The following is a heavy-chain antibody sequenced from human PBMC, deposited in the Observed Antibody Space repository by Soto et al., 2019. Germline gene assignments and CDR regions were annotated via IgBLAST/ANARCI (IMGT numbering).Heavy chain of an antibody. CDR1: GFTFSNYW. J-gene: IGHJ6*03. Sequence: EVQLVESGGGLVQPGGSLRLSCAASGFTFSNYWMHWVRQAPGKGLVWVSRINSDGSRTYYADSVKGRFTISRDNAKDTLYLQMNSLRVEDTAVYFCARVAVGYYYMDVWAKGDTVTVS. CDR3: ARVAVGYYYMDV. CDR2: INSDGSRT. V-gene: IGHV3-74*01.